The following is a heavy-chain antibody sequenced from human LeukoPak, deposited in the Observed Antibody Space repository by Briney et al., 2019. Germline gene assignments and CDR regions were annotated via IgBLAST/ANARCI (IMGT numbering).Heavy chain of an antibody. D-gene: IGHD3-10*01. V-gene: IGHV3-20*03. Sequence: VSGINWNGGSTGYADSVKGRFTISRDNAKNSLYLQMNSLRAEDTALYYCARDSNPYYYVSGSDDWGQGTLVRVSS. CDR3: ARDSNPYYYVSGSDD. CDR2: INWNGGST. J-gene: IGHJ4*02.